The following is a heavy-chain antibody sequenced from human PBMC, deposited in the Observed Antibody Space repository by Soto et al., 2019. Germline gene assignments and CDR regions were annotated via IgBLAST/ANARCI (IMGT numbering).Heavy chain of an antibody. CDR2: INSANGNT. D-gene: IGHD3-9*01. J-gene: IGHJ4*02. V-gene: IGHV1-3*01. Sequence: QLVQSGAEVKQPGASVKVSCKASGYTFTSHAMHWVRQAPGQRLEWMGWINSANGNTKYSQKFQGRATNTRDTSASTAYMELSSLRSEDTAVYFCARGSSDWLPYFDYWGQGSLVTVSS. CDR3: ARGSSDWLPYFDY. CDR1: GYTFTSHA.